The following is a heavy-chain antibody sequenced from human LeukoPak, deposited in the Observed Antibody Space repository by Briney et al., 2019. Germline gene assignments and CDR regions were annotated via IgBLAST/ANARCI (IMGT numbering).Heavy chain of an antibody. D-gene: IGHD6-13*01. Sequence: ASVKVSSKASGYTFTINGISWVRQAPGQGLEWLGWVSANSGNTIYAERFQGRVSIARNTSTGTAYMDLTSLRYDDTAVYYCARDRWYAFDLWGQGTLLSVSS. V-gene: IGHV1-18*01. CDR2: VSANSGNT. CDR3: ARDRWYAFDL. CDR1: GYTFTING. J-gene: IGHJ4*02.